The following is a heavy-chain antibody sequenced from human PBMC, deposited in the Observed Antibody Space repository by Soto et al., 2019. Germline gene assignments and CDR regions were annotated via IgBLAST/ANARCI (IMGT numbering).Heavy chain of an antibody. Sequence: SETLSLTCAVYGGSFSGYYWSWIRQPPGKGLEWIGEINHSGSTNYNPSLKSRVTISVDTSKNQFSLKLSSVTAADTAVYYCARGRRMATRLSGWDYWGQGTLVTVSS. CDR1: GGSFSGYY. J-gene: IGHJ4*02. D-gene: IGHD5-12*01. V-gene: IGHV4-34*01. CDR3: ARGRRMATRLSGWDY. CDR2: INHSGST.